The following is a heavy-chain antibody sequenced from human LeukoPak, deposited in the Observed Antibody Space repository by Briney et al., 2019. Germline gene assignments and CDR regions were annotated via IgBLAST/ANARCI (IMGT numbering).Heavy chain of an antibody. J-gene: IGHJ1*01. V-gene: IGHV4-38-2*01. D-gene: IGHD2-15*01. CDR2: IYHSGST. Sequence: SETLSLTCAVSGYSISSGYYWGWIRQPPGKGLEWIGNIYHSGSTYYNPSLKSRVTISVDTSKNQFSLKLISVTAADTAVYYCARVGGSLDYIQHWGQGTLVTVSS. CDR1: GYSISSGYY. CDR3: ARVGGSLDYIQH.